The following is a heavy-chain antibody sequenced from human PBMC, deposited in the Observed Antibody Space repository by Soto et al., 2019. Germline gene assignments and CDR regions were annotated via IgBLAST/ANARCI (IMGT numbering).Heavy chain of an antibody. D-gene: IGHD3-22*01. V-gene: IGHV3-30*18. CDR2: ISYDGSNK. Sequence: PVGSLRLSCAASGFTFSSYGMHWVRQAPGKGLEWVAVISYDGSNKYYADSVKGRFTISRDNSKNTLYLQMNSLRAEDTAVYYCAKDLNSELYYYDSSGYNDAFDIWGQGTMVTVSS. CDR1: GFTFSSYG. CDR3: AKDLNSELYYYDSSGYNDAFDI. J-gene: IGHJ3*02.